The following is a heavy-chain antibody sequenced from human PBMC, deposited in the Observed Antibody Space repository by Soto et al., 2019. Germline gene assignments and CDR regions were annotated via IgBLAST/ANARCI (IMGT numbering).Heavy chain of an antibody. CDR2: INWNSGSI. V-gene: IGHV3-20*04. CDR3: AKDKGWELHHDAFDI. Sequence: GGSLRLSCAASGFTFDDYGMSWVRQAPGKGLEWVSGINWNSGSIGYADSVKGRFTISRDNAKNSLYLQMNSLRAEDTALYYCAKDKGWELHHDAFDIWGQGTMVTVSS. J-gene: IGHJ3*02. D-gene: IGHD1-26*01. CDR1: GFTFDDYG.